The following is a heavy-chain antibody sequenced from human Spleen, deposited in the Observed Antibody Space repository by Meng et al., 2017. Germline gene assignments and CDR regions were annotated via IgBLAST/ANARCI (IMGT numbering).Heavy chain of an antibody. D-gene: IGHD3-10*02. J-gene: IGHJ4*02. CDR3: ARLRLFHFLDY. CDR1: GGSIRSYY. V-gene: IGHV4-59*01. CDR2: IYDSGST. Sequence: SETLSLTCSVSGGSIRSYYWSWVRQPPGKGLEWIGHIYDSGSTHYNSSLKSRVTISVDTFNTQFSLKLRSVTVADTAVYYCARLRLFHFLDYWGQGALVTVSS.